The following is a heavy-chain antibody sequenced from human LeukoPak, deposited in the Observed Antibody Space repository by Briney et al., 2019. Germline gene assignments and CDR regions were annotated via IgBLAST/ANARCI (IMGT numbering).Heavy chain of an antibody. Sequence: SETLSLTCTVSGDSISTYYWSWLRQPPGEGLEWIGYVSYSGSTNYNPSLKSRLTISLDTSKSQFSLRLSSVTAADTAVFYCARHGARYSGYDYYFDYWGQGTLVTVSS. CDR1: GDSISTYY. D-gene: IGHD5-12*01. CDR3: ARHGARYSGYDYYFDY. J-gene: IGHJ4*02. CDR2: VSYSGST. V-gene: IGHV4-59*08.